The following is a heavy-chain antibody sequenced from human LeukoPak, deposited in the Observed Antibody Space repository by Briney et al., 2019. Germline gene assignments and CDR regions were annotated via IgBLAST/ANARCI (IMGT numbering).Heavy chain of an antibody. CDR2: IHYSGRA. Sequence: PSETLFLTCSVSGGSISGYYWTWVRQPPGKGLEWIGQIHYSGRADYNPSLKSRITMSVDTSRNQISLKLSSVTAADTAIYYCVRFGVNYDMDVWGQGTTVTVFS. J-gene: IGHJ6*02. V-gene: IGHV4-59*01. CDR3: VRFGVNYDMDV. D-gene: IGHD3-16*01. CDR1: GGSISGYY.